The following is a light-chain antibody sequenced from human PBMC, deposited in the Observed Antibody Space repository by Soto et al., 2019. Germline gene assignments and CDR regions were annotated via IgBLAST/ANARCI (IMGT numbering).Light chain of an antibody. CDR1: QSITSY. CDR2: AAS. J-gene: IGKJ3*01. Sequence: DIQMTQSPSSLSASVGDRVTITCRASQSITSYLNWYQQKPGKAPQLLIYAASSLQSGVPSRFSGSGSGTDFTLTISSLQPEDFATYYCLHHNSYPLTFGPGTKVDIK. CDR3: LHHNSYPLT. V-gene: IGKV1-39*01.